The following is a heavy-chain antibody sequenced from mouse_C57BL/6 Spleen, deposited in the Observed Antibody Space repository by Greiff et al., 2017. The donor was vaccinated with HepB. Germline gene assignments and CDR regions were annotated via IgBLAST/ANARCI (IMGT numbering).Heavy chain of an antibody. CDR2: INPGSGGT. V-gene: IGHV1-54*01. Sequence: VQLQQSGAELVRPGTSVKVSCKASGYAFTNYLIEWVKQRPGQGLEWIGVINPGSGGTNYNEKFKGKATLTADKSSSTAYMQLSSLTSEDSAGYFCARSVISSNGAYWGQGTLVTVSA. CDR1: GYAFTNYL. CDR3: ARSVISSNGAY. D-gene: IGHD4-1*01. J-gene: IGHJ3*01.